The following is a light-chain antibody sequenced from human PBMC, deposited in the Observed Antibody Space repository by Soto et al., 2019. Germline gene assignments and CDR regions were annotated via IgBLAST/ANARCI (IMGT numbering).Light chain of an antibody. CDR3: LQYHSYPWA. Sequence: AIQLTQSPSSLSASVGDRVSITCRAGQGIRNDLGWYQQKPGKSPKLLIHGASSLQSGVPSRFSGSASGTYLSLTISSLQTEDIASDYCLQYHSYPWAVGQGTKV. CDR2: GAS. V-gene: IGKV1-6*01. J-gene: IGKJ1*01. CDR1: QGIRND.